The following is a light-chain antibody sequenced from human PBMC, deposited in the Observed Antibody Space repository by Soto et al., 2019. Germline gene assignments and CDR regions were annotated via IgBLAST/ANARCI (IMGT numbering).Light chain of an antibody. CDR3: QQYGSSLRT. V-gene: IGKV3-20*01. J-gene: IGKJ1*01. CDR2: GAS. CDR1: QSVSSSY. Sequence: EIVLTQSPGTLSLSPGERATLSCRASQSVSSSYLAWYQQKPGQAPRLLINGASSRATGIPDRFSGSGSGTDFTLTISRLEPEDFAVYYCQQYGSSLRTFGQGTKVDIK.